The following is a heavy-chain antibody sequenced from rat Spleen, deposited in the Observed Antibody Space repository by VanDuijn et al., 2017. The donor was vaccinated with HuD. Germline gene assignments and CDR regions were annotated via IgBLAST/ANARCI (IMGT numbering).Heavy chain of an antibody. J-gene: IGHJ4*01. CDR1: GFTFSDYY. CDR3: ATCTIGGVLDA. V-gene: IGHV5S10*01. CDR2: IIYDGTGT. Sequence: EVQLVESGGGLVQPGRSLKLSCAASGFTFSDYYMAWVRQAPKKGLEWVATIIYDGTGTYYRDSVKDRFTISRDNAKATLYLQMDSLRFEDTATYYCATCTIGGVLDAWGQGASVTVSS. D-gene: IGHD4-3*01.